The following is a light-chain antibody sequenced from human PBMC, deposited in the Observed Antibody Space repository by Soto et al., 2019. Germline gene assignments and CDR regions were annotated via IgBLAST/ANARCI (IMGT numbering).Light chain of an antibody. CDR1: SSDVGGYNY. J-gene: IGLJ1*01. Sequence: QSALTQPASVSGSPGQSITISCTGTSSDVGGYNYVSWYQQHPGKAPKLMIYDVSNRPSGVSNRFSGSKSGNTASLTISVLQAEDEAEYYCSSYTSSRTPVFGTGTKLTVL. CDR3: SSYTSSRTPV. V-gene: IGLV2-14*01. CDR2: DVS.